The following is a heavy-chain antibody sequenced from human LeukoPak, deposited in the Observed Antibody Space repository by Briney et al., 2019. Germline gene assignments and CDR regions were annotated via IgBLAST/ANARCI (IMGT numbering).Heavy chain of an antibody. J-gene: IGHJ4*02. Sequence: PGGSLRLSCAASGFTVSNSYMTWVRQAPGMGLEWVAIIYGGGDTFYADSVRGRFTIPRHNSRNTLYLQMNSLSSEDTAIYYCARVGVGAVAGNYFDDWGQGTMVTVSS. CDR3: ARVGVGAVAGNYFDD. CDR2: IYGGGDT. D-gene: IGHD6-19*01. V-gene: IGHV3-53*04. CDR1: GFTVSNSY.